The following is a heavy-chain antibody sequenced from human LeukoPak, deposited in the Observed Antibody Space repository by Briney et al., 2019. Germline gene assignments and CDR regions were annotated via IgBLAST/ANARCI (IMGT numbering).Heavy chain of an antibody. J-gene: IGHJ6*03. Sequence: SETLSLTCTVSGGSISGYYWSWIRQPPGKGLEWIGYIYYSESSNYNPSLKSRVIISLDTSKNQFSLNLSSVTAADTAVYYCARSPHYYYMDVWGKGTTVTVSS. CDR1: GGSISGYY. CDR2: IYYSESS. CDR3: ARSPHYYYMDV. V-gene: IGHV4-59*01.